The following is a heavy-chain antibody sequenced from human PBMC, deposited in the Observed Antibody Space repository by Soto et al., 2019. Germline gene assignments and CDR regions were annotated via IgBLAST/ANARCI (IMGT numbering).Heavy chain of an antibody. D-gene: IGHD3-22*01. CDR2: IFSNDDK. CDR3: ARVYDSSGHEY. Sequence: QVSLKESGPVLVKPTETLTLTCTVSGFSLSNPRMGVSWIRQPPGKALEWLAHIFSNDDKSYSTSLKSRVTISKDTSKSQVVLTMTNMDPVDTATYYCARVYDSSGHEYWGQGTLVTVSS. J-gene: IGHJ4*02. CDR1: GFSLSNPRMG. V-gene: IGHV2-26*01.